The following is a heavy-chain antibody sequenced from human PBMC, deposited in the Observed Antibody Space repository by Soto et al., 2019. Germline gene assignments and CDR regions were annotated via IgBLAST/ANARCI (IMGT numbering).Heavy chain of an antibody. J-gene: IGHJ4*02. CDR3: ATSPLWFGESDFDY. Sequence: GESLKISCAASGFTFSSYAMSWVRQAPGKGLEWVSAISGSGGSTYYADSVKGRFTISRDNSKNTLYLQMNSLRAEDTAVYYCATSPLWFGESDFDYWGQGTLVTVSS. V-gene: IGHV3-23*01. CDR2: ISGSGGST. CDR1: GFTFSSYA. D-gene: IGHD3-10*01.